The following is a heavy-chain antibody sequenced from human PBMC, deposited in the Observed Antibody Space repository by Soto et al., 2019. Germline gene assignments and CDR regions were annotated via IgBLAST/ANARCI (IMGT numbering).Heavy chain of an antibody. D-gene: IGHD3-3*01. V-gene: IGHV3-23*01. CDR1: GFTFSSYA. CDR3: AKENWRTYYDFWSGYSRQQIDY. CDR2: ISGSGGST. Sequence: PGGSLRLSCAASGFTFSSYAMSWVRQAPGKGLEWVSAISGSGGSTYYADSVKGRFTISRDNSKNTLYLQMNSLRAEDTAVYYCAKENWRTYYDFWSGYSRQQIDYWGQGTLVTVSS. J-gene: IGHJ4*02.